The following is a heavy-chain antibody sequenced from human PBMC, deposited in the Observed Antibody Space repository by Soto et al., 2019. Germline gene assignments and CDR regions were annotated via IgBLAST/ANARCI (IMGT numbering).Heavy chain of an antibody. J-gene: IGHJ4*02. CDR1: GFTFSSYA. CDR3: AGGWMPLDY. Sequence: QVQLVESGGGVVQPGRSLRLSCAASGFTFSSYAMHWVRQAPGKGLEWVAVISYDGSNKYYADSVKGRFTISRDNSKNTLYLQMNSLIAEHTAVYYCAGGWMPLDYWGQGTLVTVSS. V-gene: IGHV3-30-3*01. CDR2: ISYDGSNK. D-gene: IGHD5-12*01.